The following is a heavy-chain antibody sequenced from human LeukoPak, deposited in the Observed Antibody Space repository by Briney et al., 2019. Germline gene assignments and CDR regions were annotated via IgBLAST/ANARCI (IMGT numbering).Heavy chain of an antibody. CDR3: ASHLAYCGGDCYSDY. V-gene: IGHV4-34*01. CDR2: INHSGST. CDR1: GGSFSGYY. D-gene: IGHD2-21*02. J-gene: IGHJ4*02. Sequence: SETLSLTCAVYGGSFSGYYWSWIRQPPGKGLEWIGEINHSGSTNHNPSLKSRVTISVDTSKNQFSLKLSSVTAADTAVYYCASHLAYCGGDCYSDYWGQGTLVTVSS.